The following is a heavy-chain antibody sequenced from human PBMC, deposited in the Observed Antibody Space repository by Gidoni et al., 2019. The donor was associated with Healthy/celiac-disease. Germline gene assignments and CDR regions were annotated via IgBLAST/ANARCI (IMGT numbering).Heavy chain of an antibody. CDR1: GFTFSSCG. CDR3: ARTASIAAAGTGWLDY. CDR2: IWYDGSNK. Sequence: QVQLVESGGGVVQPGRSLRLSCAASGFTFSSCGMHGVRQAPGKGLEWVAVIWYDGSNKYYADSVKGRFTISRDNSKNTLYLQMNSLRAEDTAVYYCARTASIAAAGTGWLDYWGQGTLVTVSS. J-gene: IGHJ4*02. D-gene: IGHD6-13*01. V-gene: IGHV3-33*01.